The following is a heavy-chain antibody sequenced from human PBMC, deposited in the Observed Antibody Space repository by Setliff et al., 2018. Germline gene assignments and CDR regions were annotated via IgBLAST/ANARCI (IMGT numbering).Heavy chain of an antibody. CDR3: TVYNTGSSKDHY. V-gene: IGHV4-38-2*02. CDR2: INHSGST. J-gene: IGHJ4*02. D-gene: IGHD2-8*02. CDR1: GGSISSGYY. Sequence: TSETLSLTCTVSGGSISSGYYWGWIRQPPGKGLEWIGEINHSGSTNYNPSLKSRVTISVDTSKNQFSLKLSSVTAADTALYYCTVYNTGSSKDHYWGQGTPVTVSS.